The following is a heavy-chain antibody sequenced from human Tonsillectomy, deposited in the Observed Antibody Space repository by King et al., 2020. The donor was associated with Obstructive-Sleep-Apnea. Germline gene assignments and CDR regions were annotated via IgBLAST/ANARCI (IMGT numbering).Heavy chain of an antibody. CDR2: IDPSDSYT. D-gene: IGHD3-10*01. J-gene: IGHJ5*02. Sequence: VQLVESGAEVKKPGESLRISCKGSGYGFINYWISWVRQRPGKGLEWMGRIDPSDSYTKYSPSFQGHVTISTDKSISTAYLQWSSLKAADTAMYYCAILWFGDQTNWFDPWGQGTLVTVSS. CDR1: GYGFINYW. CDR3: AILWFGDQTNWFDP. V-gene: IGHV5-10-1*03.